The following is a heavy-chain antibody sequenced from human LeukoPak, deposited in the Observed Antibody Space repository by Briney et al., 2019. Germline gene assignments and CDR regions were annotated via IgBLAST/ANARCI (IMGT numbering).Heavy chain of an antibody. CDR3: ARDADYRIEGSWFDAFDM. CDR2: IKKDVSQK. J-gene: IGHJ3*02. D-gene: IGHD3-10*01. V-gene: IGHV3-7*01. Sequence: GGSLRLSCAASGFVFNKYWMTWLRQAAAKGLEGVANIKKDVSQKSYVDSVGGRFTISRDNARNSLYLQMNSLRAEDTGVYYCARDADYRIEGSWFDAFDMWGPGTRVTVSS. CDR1: GFVFNKYW.